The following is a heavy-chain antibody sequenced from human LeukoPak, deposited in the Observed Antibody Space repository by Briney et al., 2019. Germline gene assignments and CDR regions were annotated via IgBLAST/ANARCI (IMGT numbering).Heavy chain of an antibody. D-gene: IGHD6-19*01. CDR3: ARGPAVAGSGFDY. J-gene: IGHJ4*02. CDR1: GYSFTSYR. V-gene: IGHV5-51*01. Sequence: GESLKISCKGSGYSFTSYRIGWVRQMPGKGLERMGIIYPGDSDTRYSPSLQGQVTISADKSISTAYLQWSSLKASDTAMYYCARGPAVAGSGFDYWGQGTLVTVSS. CDR2: IYPGDSDT.